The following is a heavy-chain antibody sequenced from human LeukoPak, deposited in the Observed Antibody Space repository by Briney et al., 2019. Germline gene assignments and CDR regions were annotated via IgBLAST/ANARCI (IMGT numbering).Heavy chain of an antibody. CDR3: ARDKNYDILTGYYKEYYFDY. V-gene: IGHV1-69*04. Sequence: ASVKVSCKASGGTYSSYAISWVRQAPGQGLEWMGRIIPIFGIANYAQKFQGRVTITADKSTSTAYMELSSLRSEDTAVYYCARDKNYDILTGYYKEYYFDYRGQGTLVTVSS. CDR2: IIPIFGIA. CDR1: GGTYSSYA. J-gene: IGHJ4*02. D-gene: IGHD3-9*01.